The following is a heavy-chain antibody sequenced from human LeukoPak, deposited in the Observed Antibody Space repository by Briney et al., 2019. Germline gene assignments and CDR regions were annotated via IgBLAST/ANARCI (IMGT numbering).Heavy chain of an antibody. D-gene: IGHD2-2*01. CDR2: ISSSSSTI. CDR1: GFTFSSYS. V-gene: IGHV3-48*01. Sequence: PGGSLRLSCAASGFTFSSYSMNWVRQAPGKGLEWVSYISSSSSTIYYADSVKGRFTISRDNAKNSLYLQMNSLRAEDTAVYYCARRGYCSSTSCLDYYHYGMDVWGQGTTVTVSS. J-gene: IGHJ6*02. CDR3: ARRGYCSSTSCLDYYHYGMDV.